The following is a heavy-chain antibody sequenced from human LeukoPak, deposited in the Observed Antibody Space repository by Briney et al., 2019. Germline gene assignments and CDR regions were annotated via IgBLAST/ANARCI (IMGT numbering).Heavy chain of an antibody. CDR2: IHYSGST. D-gene: IGHD2-15*01. Sequence: SETLSLTCAVYGGSFSGYYWGWIRQPPGEGPEWIGNIHYSGSTYYKPSLKSRVTISVDTSKNQFSLTLSSVTAADTAMYYCASDAPGLLGYWGQGTLVTVSS. J-gene: IGHJ4*02. CDR1: GGSFSGYY. CDR3: ASDAPGLLGY. V-gene: IGHV4-34*01.